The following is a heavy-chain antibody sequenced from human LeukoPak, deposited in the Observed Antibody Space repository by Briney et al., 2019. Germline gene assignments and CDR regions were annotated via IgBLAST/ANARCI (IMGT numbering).Heavy chain of an antibody. D-gene: IGHD6-19*01. J-gene: IGHJ4*02. CDR1: GGSIYSHY. CDR2: IYYKGDT. Sequence: SETLSLTCGVSGGSIYSHYWGWIRQPPGKGLEWIGDIYYKGDTNYNPSLKSRVTISLDTSKNHLSLTLTSVVAADTAIYYCMRRDTGWNYSDYWGQGILVTVSS. V-gene: IGHV4-59*08. CDR3: MRRDTGWNYSDY.